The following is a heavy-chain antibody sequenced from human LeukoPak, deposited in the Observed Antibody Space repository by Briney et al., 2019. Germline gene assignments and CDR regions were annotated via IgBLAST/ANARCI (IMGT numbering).Heavy chain of an antibody. CDR3: ASGNYQYYYGSGSYRYYYYMDV. D-gene: IGHD3-10*01. Sequence: SETLSLTCAVYGGSFSGYYWSWIRQPPGKGLEWIGEINHSGSTNYNPSLKSRVTISVDTSKNQFSLKLSSVTAADTAVYYCASGNYQYYYGSGSYRYYYYMDVWGKGTTVTVSS. J-gene: IGHJ6*03. CDR2: INHSGST. V-gene: IGHV4-34*01. CDR1: GGSFSGYY.